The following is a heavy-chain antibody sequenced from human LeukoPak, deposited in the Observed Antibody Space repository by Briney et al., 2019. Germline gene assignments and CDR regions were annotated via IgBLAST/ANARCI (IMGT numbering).Heavy chain of an antibody. CDR1: GGTFSSYA. CDR2: IIPILGIA. J-gene: IGHJ4*02. V-gene: IGHV1-69*04. CDR3: ARDPGYSSSLFENY. D-gene: IGHD6-13*01. Sequence: GASVKVSCKASGGTFSSYAISWVGQAPGQGLEWMGRIIPILGIANYAQKFQGRVTITADKSTSTAYMELSSLRSEDTAVYYCARDPGYSSSLFENYWGQGTLVTVSS.